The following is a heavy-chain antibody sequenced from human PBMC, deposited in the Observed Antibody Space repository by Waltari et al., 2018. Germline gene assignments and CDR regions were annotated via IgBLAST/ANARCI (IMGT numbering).Heavy chain of an antibody. D-gene: IGHD3-16*01. V-gene: IGHV3-21*01. Sequence: EVQLVESGGGLVKPGGSLRLSCAASGFTFSSYSMNWVRRAPGKGLEWVSSISSSSSYIYYADSVKGRFTISRDNAKNSLYLQMNSLRAEDTAVYYCARDLGRSGDYFDYWGQGTLVTVSS. CDR3: ARDLGRSGDYFDY. CDR1: GFTFSSYS. CDR2: ISSSSSYI. J-gene: IGHJ4*02.